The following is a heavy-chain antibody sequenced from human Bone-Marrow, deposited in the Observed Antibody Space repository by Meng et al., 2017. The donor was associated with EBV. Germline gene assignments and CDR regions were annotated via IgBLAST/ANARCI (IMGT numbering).Heavy chain of an antibody. CDR3: ARDRPYYYDNSGSDAFDI. CDR1: GGSVSGGSFY. V-gene: IGHV4-61*01. Sequence: QVQLQGSGPGLVKPSGTLSLTCTVSGGSVSGGSFYWSWIRQPPGKGLEWIGYFSYSGSTSYNPSLKSRVTISVDTSKNQFSLKLSSVTAADTAVYYCARDRPYYYDNSGSDAFDIWGQGTLVTVSS. CDR2: FSYSGST. J-gene: IGHJ3*02. D-gene: IGHD3-22*01.